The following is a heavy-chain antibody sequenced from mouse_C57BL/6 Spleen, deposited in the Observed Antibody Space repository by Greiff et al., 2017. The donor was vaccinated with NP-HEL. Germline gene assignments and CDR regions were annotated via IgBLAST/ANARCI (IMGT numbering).Heavy chain of an antibody. CDR3: ARERPNYGFFDY. V-gene: IGHV1-52*01. D-gene: IGHD1-1*01. CDR1: GYTFTSYW. Sequence: QVQLKQPGAELVRPGSSVKLSCKASGYTFTSYWMHWVKQRPIQGLEWIGNIDPSDSETHYNQKFKDKATLTVDKSSSTAYMQLSSLTSEDSAVYYCARERPNYGFFDYWGQGTTLTVSS. J-gene: IGHJ2*01. CDR2: IDPSDSET.